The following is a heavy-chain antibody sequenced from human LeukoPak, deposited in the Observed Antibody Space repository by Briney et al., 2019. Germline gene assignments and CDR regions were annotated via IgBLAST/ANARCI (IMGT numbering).Heavy chain of an antibody. Sequence: SETLSLTCAVSGGSISSGGYSWSWIRQPPGKGLEWIGYIYHSGSTYYNPSLKSRVTISVDRSKNQFSLKLSSVTAADTAVYYCARSRWPTTYMDVWGKGTTVTVSS. V-gene: IGHV4-30-2*01. CDR1: GGSISSGGYS. D-gene: IGHD5-24*01. CDR3: ARSRWPTTYMDV. CDR2: IYHSGST. J-gene: IGHJ6*03.